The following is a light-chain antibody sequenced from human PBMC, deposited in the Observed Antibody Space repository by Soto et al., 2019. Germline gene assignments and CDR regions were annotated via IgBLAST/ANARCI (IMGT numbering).Light chain of an antibody. V-gene: IGKV3-15*01. Sequence: EIVRTQSPATLSVSPVDICSVSCRASQSIDYKLSWYQQKAGQAPRLLMYDGSIRVTGVPARFSGSGSGTDFTLTISSLQPEDFATYYCQQLHSYPITFGQGTRLEIK. J-gene: IGKJ5*01. CDR3: QQLHSYPIT. CDR2: DGS. CDR1: QSIDYK.